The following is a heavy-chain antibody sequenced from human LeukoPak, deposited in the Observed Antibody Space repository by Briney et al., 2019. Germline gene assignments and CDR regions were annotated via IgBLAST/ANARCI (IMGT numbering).Heavy chain of an antibody. V-gene: IGHV3-23*01. D-gene: IGHD6-6*01. CDR1: GFTFSSYA. J-gene: IGHJ4*02. Sequence: GGTLRLSCAASGFTFSSYAMSWVRQAPGKGLEWVSAISGSGGSTYYADSVKGRFTISRDNAKNSLYLQMNSLRAEDTALYYCARGMYSSSSDFDYWGQGTLVTVSS. CDR3: ARGMYSSSSDFDY. CDR2: ISGSGGST.